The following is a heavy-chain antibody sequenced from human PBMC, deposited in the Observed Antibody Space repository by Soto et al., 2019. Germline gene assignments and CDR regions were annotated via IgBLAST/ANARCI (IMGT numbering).Heavy chain of an antibody. V-gene: IGHV3-33*01. CDR2: IWYDGSNK. D-gene: IGHD6-13*01. J-gene: IGHJ3*02. CDR3: ASPTAGHDAFDI. Sequence: QVQLVESGGGVVQPGRSLRLSCAASGFTFSSYGMHWVRQAPGKGLEWVAVIWYDGSNKYYADSVKGRFTISRDNSKNTLYLQMNSLRAEETAVYYCASPTAGHDAFDIWGQGTMVTVSS. CDR1: GFTFSSYG.